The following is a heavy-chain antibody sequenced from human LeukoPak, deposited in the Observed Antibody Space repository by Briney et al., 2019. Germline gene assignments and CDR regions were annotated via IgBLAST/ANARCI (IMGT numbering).Heavy chain of an antibody. CDR1: GFTFSTYW. D-gene: IGHD3-10*01. J-gene: IGHJ4*02. CDR3: ARGRDGGGD. V-gene: IGHV3-74*01. Sequence: QPVGSLRLSCAASGFTFSTYWTHWVRQAPGKGVLWVLRINVDGSATNYANSLKGGFTIYRNNANSTLYRHRHSLRAEDTGVYYCARGRDGGGDWGQGTLVTVSS. CDR2: INVDGSAT.